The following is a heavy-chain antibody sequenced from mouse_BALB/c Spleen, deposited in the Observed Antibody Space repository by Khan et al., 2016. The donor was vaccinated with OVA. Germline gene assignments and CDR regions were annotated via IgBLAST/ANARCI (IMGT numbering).Heavy chain of an antibody. CDR1: GYTFTSYW. D-gene: IGHD2-1*01. CDR3: ARGDGNSLYWYFDV. Sequence: QVQLKESGAELVRPGASVKLSCKASGYTFTSYWMNWVKQRPGQGLEWIGMIDPSDSETHYNQMFKDKATLTVDKSSSTAYMQLSNLTSEDSAVYYCARGDGNSLYWYFDVWGAGTTVTVSS. J-gene: IGHJ1*01. CDR2: IDPSDSET. V-gene: IGHV1-61*01.